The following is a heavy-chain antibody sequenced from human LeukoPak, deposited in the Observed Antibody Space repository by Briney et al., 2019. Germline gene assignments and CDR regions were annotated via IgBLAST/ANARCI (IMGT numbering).Heavy chain of an antibody. V-gene: IGHV4-39*01. CDR2: MYYTGST. D-gene: IGHD6-13*01. Sequence: GSLRLSCAASGFTFSSYEMNWVRQAPGKGLEWIASMYYTGSTYYNPSLKSRVTISVDTSKNQLSLKLSSVTAADTAVYYCARHRIAVAGTIHNWFDPWGQGTLVAVSS. CDR1: GFTFSSYE. CDR3: ARHRIAVAGTIHNWFDP. J-gene: IGHJ5*02.